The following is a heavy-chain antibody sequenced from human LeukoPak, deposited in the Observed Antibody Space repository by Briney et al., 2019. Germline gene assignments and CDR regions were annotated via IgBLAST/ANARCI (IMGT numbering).Heavy chain of an antibody. CDR1: GFAFSSYA. D-gene: IGHD4-23*01. CDR3: AKSSDYGGKGPFDY. J-gene: IGHJ4*02. CDR2: ISGSGGST. Sequence: GGSLRLSCAASGFAFSSYAMSWVRQAPGKGLEWVSAISGSGGSTYYADSVKGRFTISRDNSKNTLYLQMNSLRAEDTAVYYCAKSSDYGGKGPFDYWGQGTLVTVSS. V-gene: IGHV3-23*01.